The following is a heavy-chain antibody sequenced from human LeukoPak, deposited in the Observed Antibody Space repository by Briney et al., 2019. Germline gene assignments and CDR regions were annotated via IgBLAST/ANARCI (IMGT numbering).Heavy chain of an antibody. V-gene: IGHV1-69*04. Sequence: ASVKVSCKASGGTFSSYAISWVRQAPGQGLEWVGRIIPILGVANYAQKFQGRVTITADKSTSTAYMELSTLRPEDTAVYYCARAHTRIVVITGHDDAFDIWGQGTMVTVSS. CDR3: ARAHTRIVVITGHDDAFDI. D-gene: IGHD3-22*01. J-gene: IGHJ3*02. CDR1: GGTFSSYA. CDR2: IIPILGVA.